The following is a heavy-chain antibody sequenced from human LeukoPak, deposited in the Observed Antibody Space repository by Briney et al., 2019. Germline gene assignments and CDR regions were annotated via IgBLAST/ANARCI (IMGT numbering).Heavy chain of an antibody. Sequence: SETLSLTCAVSGGSISSGGYSWSWIRQPPGKGLEWIGYIYHSGSTYYNPSLKSRVTISVDRSKNQFSLKLSSVTAADTAVYYCARESNYYDSSGSIDYWGQGTLVTVSS. V-gene: IGHV4-30-2*01. CDR3: ARESNYYDSSGSIDY. CDR2: IYHSGST. D-gene: IGHD3-22*01. J-gene: IGHJ4*02. CDR1: GGSISSGGYS.